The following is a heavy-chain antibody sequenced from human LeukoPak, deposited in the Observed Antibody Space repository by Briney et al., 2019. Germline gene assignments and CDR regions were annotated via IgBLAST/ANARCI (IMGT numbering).Heavy chain of an antibody. D-gene: IGHD6-19*01. CDR3: ARDQGSSGWYFDY. CDR1: GGTFSSYA. V-gene: IGHV1-69*06. Sequence: SVKVSCKASGGTFSSYAISWVRQAPGQGLEWMGGIIPIVGTANYAQKFQGRVTITADKSTSTAYMELSSLRSEDTAVYYCARDQGSSGWYFDYWGQGTLVTVSS. J-gene: IGHJ4*02. CDR2: IIPIVGTA.